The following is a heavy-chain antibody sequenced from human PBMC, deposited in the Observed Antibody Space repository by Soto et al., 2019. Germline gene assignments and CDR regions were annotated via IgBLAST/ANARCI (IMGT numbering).Heavy chain of an antibody. V-gene: IGHV3-64*01. Sequence: EVQLAESGGGLAQPGGSLRLSCAASGFTLSGYAMDWVRQAPGKGLEYVSGISSNGVGTYYANSVQGRFTISRDNSKNTLYLQMGSLRPEDMALYYCARRARPDFYYMDVWGKGTTVTVSS. CDR3: ARRARPDFYYMDV. CDR2: ISSNGVGT. J-gene: IGHJ6*03. D-gene: IGHD6-6*01. CDR1: GFTLSGYA.